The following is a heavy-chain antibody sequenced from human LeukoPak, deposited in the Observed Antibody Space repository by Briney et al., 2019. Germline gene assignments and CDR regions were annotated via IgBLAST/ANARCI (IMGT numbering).Heavy chain of an antibody. Sequence: PSETLSLTCAVYGGSFSGYYWSWIRQPPGKGLEWIGEINHSGSTNYNPSLKSRVTISVDTSENQFSLKLSSVTAADTAVYYCARGYLYCSSTSCYKLRDKYYYYYYMDVWGKGTTVTVSS. V-gene: IGHV4-34*01. CDR3: ARGYLYCSSTSCYKLRDKYYYYYYMDV. D-gene: IGHD2-2*02. J-gene: IGHJ6*03. CDR2: INHSGST. CDR1: GGSFSGYY.